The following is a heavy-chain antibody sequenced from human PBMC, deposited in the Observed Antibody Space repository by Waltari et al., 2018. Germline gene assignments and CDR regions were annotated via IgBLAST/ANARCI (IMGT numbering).Heavy chain of an antibody. CDR1: GFPFSSYA. V-gene: IGHV3-30-3*01. D-gene: IGHD5-12*01. CDR3: ARDRRGYGDYIDY. Sequence: QVQLVESGGGVVQPGGSLGLSCAASGFPFSSYAMHWVRQAPGKGLEWVAVISYDGSNKYYADSVKGRFTISRDNSKNTLYLQMNSLRAEDTAVYYCARDRRGYGDYIDYWGQGTLVTVSS. CDR2: ISYDGSNK. J-gene: IGHJ4*02.